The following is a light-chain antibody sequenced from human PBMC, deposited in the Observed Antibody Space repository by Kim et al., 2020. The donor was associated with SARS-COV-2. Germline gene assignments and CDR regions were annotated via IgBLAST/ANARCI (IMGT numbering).Light chain of an antibody. V-gene: IGLV2-8*01. J-gene: IGLJ2*01. Sequence: GQAGHIACPGTSSDVGGYNYVSWYQRHPGEAPKLMIYEVPKRPSGVPDRFSGSKSGNTASLTVSGLQVEDEGDYYCGSFGGRHNVVFGGGTQLTVL. CDR1: SSDVGGYNY. CDR3: GSFGGRHNVV. CDR2: EVP.